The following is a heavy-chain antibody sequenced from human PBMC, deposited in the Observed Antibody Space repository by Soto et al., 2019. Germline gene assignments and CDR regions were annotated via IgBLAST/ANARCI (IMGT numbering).Heavy chain of an antibody. J-gene: IGHJ6*01. Sequence: ASVNVSGKASGYRFNTYGISWVRQAPGQGLEWMGRISSYNVDTNYAEKFEDRLTMTTDTSTNTAYMELKSLRSDDTAVYFCAREHGEIIGAMDVW. CDR1: GYRFNTYG. V-gene: IGHV1-18*01. CDR2: ISSYNVDT. D-gene: IGHD3-3*01. CDR3: AREHGEIIGAMDV.